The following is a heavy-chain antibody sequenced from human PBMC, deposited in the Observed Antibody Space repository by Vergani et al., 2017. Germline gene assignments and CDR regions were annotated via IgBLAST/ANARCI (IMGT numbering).Heavy chain of an antibody. Sequence: QVQLVQSGAEVKKPGSSVKVSCKASGGTFSSYTISWVRQAPGQGLEWMGRIIPILGIANYAQKFQGRVTITADKSTSTAYVELNSLRAEDTAVYYCARDPNGDGGFFDYWGQGTLVTVSS. D-gene: IGHD4-17*01. V-gene: IGHV1-69*08. CDR2: IIPILGIA. CDR1: GGTFSSYT. J-gene: IGHJ4*02. CDR3: ARDPNGDGGFFDY.